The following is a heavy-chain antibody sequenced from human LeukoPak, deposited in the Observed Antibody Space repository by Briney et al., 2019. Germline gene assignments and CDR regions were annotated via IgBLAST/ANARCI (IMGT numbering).Heavy chain of an antibody. CDR2: ISAYNGNT. V-gene: IGHV1-18*01. CDR1: GGTFSSYA. D-gene: IGHD4-23*01. CDR3: ARDLGSGYSLDY. Sequence: ASVKVSCKASGGTFSSYAISWVRQAPGQGLEWMGWISAYNGNTNYAQKLQGRVTMTTDTSTSTAYMELRSLRSDDTAVYYCARDLGSGYSLDYWGQGTLVTVSS. J-gene: IGHJ4*02.